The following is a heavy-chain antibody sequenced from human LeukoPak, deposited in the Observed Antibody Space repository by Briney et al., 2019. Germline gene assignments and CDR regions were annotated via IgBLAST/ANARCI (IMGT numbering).Heavy chain of an antibody. CDR2: IRYDGTNK. D-gene: IGHD2-8*02. V-gene: IGHV3-30*02. Sequence: GGSLRLSCAASEFTFSSYGMHWVRQAPGKGLEWMAFIRYDGTNKYYVDSVKGRLTISRDNSKNILYLQMNSLRVEDTAVYYCAKEQYLVGGYFDYWGQGTLVTVSS. CDR1: EFTFSSYG. J-gene: IGHJ4*02. CDR3: AKEQYLVGGYFDY.